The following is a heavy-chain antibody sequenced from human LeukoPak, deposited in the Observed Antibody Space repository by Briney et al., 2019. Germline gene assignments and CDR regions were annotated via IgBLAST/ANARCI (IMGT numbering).Heavy chain of an antibody. D-gene: IGHD2-21*02. Sequence: ASVKVSCKASGYTFTSYGISWVRQAPGQGLEWMGWISAYNGNTNYAQKLQGRVTTTTDTSTSTAYMELRSLRSDDTAVYYCARDSEGGDCYSDWGQGTLVTVSS. CDR2: ISAYNGNT. J-gene: IGHJ4*02. CDR3: ARDSEGGDCYSD. V-gene: IGHV1-18*01. CDR1: GYTFTSYG.